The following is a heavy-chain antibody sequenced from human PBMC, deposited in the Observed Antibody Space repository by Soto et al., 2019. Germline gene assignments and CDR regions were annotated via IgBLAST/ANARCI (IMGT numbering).Heavy chain of an antibody. J-gene: IGHJ4*02. V-gene: IGHV1-18*01. CDR2: ISAYNGNT. Sequence: QVQLVQSGAEVKKPGASVKVSCKASGYTFTNYGISWVRQAPGQGLEWMGWISAYNGNTNYAQKRQGRVTMTTDTSTRTAYLEPRSLRSDDTAVYYCESEGSTADYWGQGTLVTVSS. CDR1: GYTFTNYG. D-gene: IGHD2-8*02. CDR3: ESEGSTADY.